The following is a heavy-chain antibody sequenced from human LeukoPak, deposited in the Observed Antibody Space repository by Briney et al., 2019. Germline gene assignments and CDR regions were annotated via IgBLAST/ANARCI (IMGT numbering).Heavy chain of an antibody. J-gene: IGHJ4*02. D-gene: IGHD6-13*01. CDR1: GFTYSHNG. CDR3: ARVRRYSSSWAPPGY. Sequence: PGGSLRLSCVASGFTYSHNGMHWVRQAPGKGLEWVAFIQYDGNTIFYADSVKGRFTISRDNSKNTLYLQMGSLRAEDMAVYYCARVRRYSSSWAPPGYWGQGTLVTVSS. V-gene: IGHV3-30*02. CDR2: IQYDGNTI.